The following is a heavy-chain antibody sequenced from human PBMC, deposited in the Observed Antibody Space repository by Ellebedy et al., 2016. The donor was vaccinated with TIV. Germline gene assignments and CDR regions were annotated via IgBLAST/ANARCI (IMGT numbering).Heavy chain of an antibody. J-gene: IGHJ4*02. D-gene: IGHD7-27*01. CDR2: INPSGGST. V-gene: IGHV1-46*01. Sequence: ASVKVSCKASGYNFTSYFIHWVRQAPGQGLEWMGIINPSGGSTDYAQRFQGRVTVTRGTSTRTVYMELSSLRSEDTAVYYCARDGPLGIDYWGQGTLVTVSS. CDR3: ARDGPLGIDY. CDR1: GYNFTSYF.